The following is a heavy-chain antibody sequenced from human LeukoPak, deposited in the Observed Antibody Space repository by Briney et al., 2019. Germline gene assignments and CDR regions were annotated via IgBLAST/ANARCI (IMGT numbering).Heavy chain of an antibody. Sequence: PGGSLRLSCAASGFTFSNYAMSWVRQAPGKGLEWVSGIRGSGGSTDYADYVRGRFTISRDNFKNTLYLQMNSLRAEDTAVYYCAKDPHYDSSGYSFDPWGQGTLVAVSS. J-gene: IGHJ5*02. V-gene: IGHV3-23*01. CDR2: IRGSGGST. CDR3: AKDPHYDSSGYSFDP. CDR1: GFTFSNYA. D-gene: IGHD3-22*01.